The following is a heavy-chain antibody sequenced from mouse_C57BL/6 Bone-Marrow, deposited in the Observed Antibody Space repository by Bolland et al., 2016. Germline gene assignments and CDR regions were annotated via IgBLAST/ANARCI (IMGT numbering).Heavy chain of an antibody. J-gene: IGHJ2*01. CDR2: ILPGSGST. CDR3: ASYDYDGGGSY. V-gene: IGHV1-9*01. D-gene: IGHD2-4*01. Sequence: ILPGSGSTNYNEKFKGKATFTADTSSNTAYMQLSSLTTEDSAIYYCASYDYDGGGSYWGQGTT.